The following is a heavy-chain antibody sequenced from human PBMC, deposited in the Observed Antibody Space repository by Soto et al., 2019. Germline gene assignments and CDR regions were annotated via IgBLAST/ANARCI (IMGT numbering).Heavy chain of an antibody. Sequence: SQTLSLTCTVSGGSISSYYWIWIRQPPGKGLEWIVYIYYSGSTNYNPSLKSRVTISGVTSKNQFSLKLSSVTAPDTDVHYCAAAKIVAAPAAMRRYNWFDPWGQGPLVTVSS. D-gene: IGHD2-2*01. J-gene: IGHJ5*02. CDR3: AAAKIVAAPAAMRRYNWFDP. V-gene: IGHV4-59*01. CDR1: GGSISSYY. CDR2: IYYSGST.